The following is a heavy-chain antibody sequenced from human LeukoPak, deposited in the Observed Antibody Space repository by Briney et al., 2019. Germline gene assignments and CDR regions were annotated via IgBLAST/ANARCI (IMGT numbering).Heavy chain of an antibody. D-gene: IGHD3-22*01. CDR3: TTGGPYGVVVITGSWFDP. CDR1: GFTVSSNY. CDR2: IYSGGST. Sequence: GGSLRLSCAASGFTVSSNYMSWVRQAPGKGLEWVSVIYSGGSTYYADSVKGRFTISRDNSKNTLYLQMNGLRAEDTAVYYCTTGGPYGVVVITGSWFDPWGQGTLVTVSS. J-gene: IGHJ5*02. V-gene: IGHV3-53*01.